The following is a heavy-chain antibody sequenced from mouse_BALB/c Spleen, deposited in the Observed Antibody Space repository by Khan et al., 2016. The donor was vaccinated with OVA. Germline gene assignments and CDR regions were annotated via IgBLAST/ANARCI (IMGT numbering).Heavy chain of an antibody. CDR1: GYSITSGYA. J-gene: IGHJ2*01. D-gene: IGHD1-2*01. Sequence: EVQLKESGPGLVKPSQSLSLTCTVTGYSITSGYAWNWIRQFPGNKLEWMGYISYSGSTKYSPSLKSRISITRDTSKNQFFLQLNSVTTEDTATYDRTNAAKIKYWGQGTTLTVSS. V-gene: IGHV3-2*02. CDR2: ISYSGST. CDR3: TNAAKIKY.